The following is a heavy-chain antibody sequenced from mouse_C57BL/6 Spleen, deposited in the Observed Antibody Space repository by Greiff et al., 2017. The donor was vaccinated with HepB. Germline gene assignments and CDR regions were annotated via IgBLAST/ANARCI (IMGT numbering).Heavy chain of an antibody. V-gene: IGHV1-76*01. CDR2: IYPGSGNT. CDR3: ARNWDVDY. CDR1: GYTFTDYY. J-gene: IGHJ2*01. Sequence: QVQLQQSGAELVRPGASVKLSCKASGYTFTDYYIHWVKQRPGQGLEWIARIYPGSGNTYYNEKFKGKATLTADKSSSTAYMQLSSLTSEDSAVYFCARNWDVDYWGQGTTLTVSS. D-gene: IGHD4-1*01.